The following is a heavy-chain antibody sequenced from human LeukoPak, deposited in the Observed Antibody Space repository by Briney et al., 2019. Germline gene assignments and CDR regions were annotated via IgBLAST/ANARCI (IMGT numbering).Heavy chain of an antibody. CDR1: GGSISGAH. J-gene: IGHJ3*02. Sequence: SETLTLTCPVSGGSISGAHWNWLGQPPGKGLEWIAYIYYSRNTNYNPSLKSRVTISVDTSKHQFSLKLNSVTAADTAVYYCAQRNDFGIWGQGTMVTVSS. CDR3: AQRNDFGI. D-gene: IGHD1-1*01. CDR2: IYYSRNT. V-gene: IGHV4-59*08.